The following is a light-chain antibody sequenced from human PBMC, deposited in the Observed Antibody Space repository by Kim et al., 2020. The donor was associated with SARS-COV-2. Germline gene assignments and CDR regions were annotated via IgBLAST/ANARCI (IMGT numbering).Light chain of an antibody. CDR3: QQYYSYPYT. CDR1: QGISSY. J-gene: IGKJ2*01. Sequence: ASTGDRFTITCRASQGISSYLAWYQQKPGKAPKLLIYAASTLQSGVPSRFSGSGSGTDFTLTISCLQSEDFATYYCQQYYSYPYTFGQGTKLEI. CDR2: AAS. V-gene: IGKV1-8*01.